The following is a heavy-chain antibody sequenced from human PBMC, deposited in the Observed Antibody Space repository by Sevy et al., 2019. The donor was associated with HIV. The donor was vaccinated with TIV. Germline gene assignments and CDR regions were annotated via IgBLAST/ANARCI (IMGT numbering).Heavy chain of an antibody. J-gene: IGHJ4*02. V-gene: IGHV6-1*01. CDR2: TYYRSKWYN. CDR1: GDSVSSNSAA. CDR3: ARTAGGDSSSWYGYYFDY. D-gene: IGHD6-13*01. Sequence: SQTLSLTCAISGDSVSSNSAAWNWIRQSPSRGLEWLGRTYYRSKWYNDYAVSVKSRITINPDTSKNQFSLQLNSVTPEDTAVYYCARTAGGDSSSWYGYYFDYWGQGTLVTVSS.